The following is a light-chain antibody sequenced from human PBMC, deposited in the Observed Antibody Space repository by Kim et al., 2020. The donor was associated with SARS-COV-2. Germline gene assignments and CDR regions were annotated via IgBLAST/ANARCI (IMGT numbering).Light chain of an antibody. CDR2: DTS. CDR1: QSVRNGY. CDR3: QQYDDSARYS. V-gene: IGKV3D-20*02. J-gene: IGKJ2*03. Sequence: RATHPPLASQSVRNGYSAWLQQKPGQAPKLLMYDTSNWAYGIPDRFSGSGSGTEFTLTISRLEPEDFAVYYCQQYDDSARYSFGQGTKLEI.